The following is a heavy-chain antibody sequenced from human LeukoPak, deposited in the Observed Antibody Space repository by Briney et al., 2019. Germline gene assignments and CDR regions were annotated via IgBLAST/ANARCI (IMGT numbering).Heavy chain of an antibody. CDR1: GFTCSSYW. J-gene: IGHJ4*02. V-gene: IGHV3-7*03. CDR2: IKQDGSEK. Sequence: PGGSLRLSCAASGFTCSSYWMSWVRQAPGKGLEWVANIKQDGSEKYYVDSVKGRFTISRDNAKNSLYLQMNSLRAEDTAVYYCARDQYYYDSSGYDYGDYWGQGTLVTVSS. CDR3: ARDQYYYDSSGYDYGDY. D-gene: IGHD3-22*01.